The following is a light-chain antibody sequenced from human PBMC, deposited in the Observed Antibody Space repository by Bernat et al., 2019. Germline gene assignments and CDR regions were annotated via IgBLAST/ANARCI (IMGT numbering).Light chain of an antibody. CDR1: SSDVGAYNY. CDR3: TSYTTSSTFV. V-gene: IGLV2-14*03. CDR2: DVS. J-gene: IGLJ1*01. Sequence: QSVLTQPPSVSAAPGQKVTISCTGTSSDVGAYNYVFWYQQHPDKAPKLMIYDVSNRPSGISNRFFGSKSGYTASLTISGLQAEDEADYYCTSYTTSSTFVFGTGTKVTVL.